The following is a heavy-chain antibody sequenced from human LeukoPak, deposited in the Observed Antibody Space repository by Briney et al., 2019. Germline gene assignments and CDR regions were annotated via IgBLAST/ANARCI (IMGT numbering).Heavy chain of an antibody. Sequence: SETLSLTCTVSGNSVTSGGFYWAWLRQPPGKGLEWIATVYYTGSTYYSPSLKSRVTISIDTSKNQFFLELRSVVAPDTAVYYCARHSGSGSLSRPFDPWGQGTLVTVSS. CDR3: ARHSGSGSLSRPFDP. CDR1: GNSVTSGGFY. J-gene: IGHJ5*02. CDR2: VYYTGST. V-gene: IGHV4-39*01. D-gene: IGHD3-10*01.